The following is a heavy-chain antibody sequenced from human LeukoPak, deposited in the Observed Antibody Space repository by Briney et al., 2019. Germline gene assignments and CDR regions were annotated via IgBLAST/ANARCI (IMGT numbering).Heavy chain of an antibody. J-gene: IGHJ4*02. Sequence: SETLSLTCAVYGGSLSGYYWSWIRQPPRKGLDWIGEINHSGSTNYNPSLKSRVTISVDTSKSQFSLKLSSVTAAGTAVYYCARGPYGSGSYFDYWGQGTLVTVSS. CDR2: INHSGST. V-gene: IGHV4-34*01. CDR3: ARGPYGSGSYFDY. D-gene: IGHD3-10*01. CDR1: GGSLSGYY.